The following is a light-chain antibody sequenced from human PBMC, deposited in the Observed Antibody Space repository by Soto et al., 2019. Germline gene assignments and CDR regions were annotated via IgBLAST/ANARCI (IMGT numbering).Light chain of an antibody. CDR1: QGVSSW. CDR2: AES. Sequence: DVQMTQSPSSVSASVGDRVTITCRASQGVSSWLAWYQQKPGKAPKLLIYAESSLQSGIQSRFSGSGSGTDFTLTIISLQPEDSATYYCQQTNNFPLTFGGGIKVDIK. CDR3: QQTNNFPLT. V-gene: IGKV1-12*01. J-gene: IGKJ4*01.